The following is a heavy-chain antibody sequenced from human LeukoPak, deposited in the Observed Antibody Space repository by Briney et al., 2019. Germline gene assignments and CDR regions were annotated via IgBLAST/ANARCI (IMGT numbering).Heavy chain of an antibody. Sequence: SETLSLTCTVSGGSISSYYWSWIRQPAGKGLEWIGRIYTSGSTNYNPSLKSRVTMSVDTSKNQFSLKLSSVTAADTAVYYCARGFGYLRGVIHYYYMDVWGKGTTVTVSS. CDR3: ARGFGYLRGVIHYYYMDV. V-gene: IGHV4-4*07. D-gene: IGHD3-10*01. CDR1: GGSISSYY. CDR2: IYTSGST. J-gene: IGHJ6*03.